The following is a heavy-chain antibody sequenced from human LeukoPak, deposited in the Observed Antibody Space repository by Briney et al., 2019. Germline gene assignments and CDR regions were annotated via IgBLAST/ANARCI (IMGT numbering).Heavy chain of an antibody. D-gene: IGHD3-10*01. Sequence: PGGSLRLSCAASGFTVSSNYMSWVRQAPGKGPEWVSVIYSGGSTYYADSVKGRFTISRDNSKNTLYLQMNSLRAEDTAVYYCARDTLLRFGELSQYYYYYGMDVWGQGTTVTVSS. CDR3: ARDTLLRFGELSQYYYYYGMDV. CDR1: GFTVSSNY. V-gene: IGHV3-53*01. CDR2: IYSGGST. J-gene: IGHJ6*02.